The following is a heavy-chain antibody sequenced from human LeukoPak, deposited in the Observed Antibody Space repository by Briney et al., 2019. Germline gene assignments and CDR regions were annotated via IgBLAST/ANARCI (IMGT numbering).Heavy chain of an antibody. CDR3: GRDPNGDYVGAFEF. J-gene: IGHJ3*01. Sequence: GGSLRLSCVGSGFTFSRYGLIWVRQAPGKGLEWVSGIHGNGETTYYGDSAKGRFTISRDNSKSTLYLQTNSLRVEDTAEYFCGRDPNGDYVGAFEFWGQGTKVAVSS. D-gene: IGHD3-16*01. CDR2: IHGNGETT. CDR1: GFTFSRYG. V-gene: IGHV3-23*01.